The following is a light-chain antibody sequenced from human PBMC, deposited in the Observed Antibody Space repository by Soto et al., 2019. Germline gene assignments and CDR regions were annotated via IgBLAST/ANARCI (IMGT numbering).Light chain of an antibody. J-gene: IGKJ1*01. CDR3: QHYNSYSEA. V-gene: IGKV1-5*01. CDR1: QNIRSR. CDR2: DVS. Sequence: DFQMTQSPSTLSASVGDRVTITCRASQNIRSRLAWFQQKPGKAPYLLISDVSSLERGVPSRFSGSGSGTEFTLTISSLQPDDFATYYCQHYNSYSEAFGQGTKVDIK.